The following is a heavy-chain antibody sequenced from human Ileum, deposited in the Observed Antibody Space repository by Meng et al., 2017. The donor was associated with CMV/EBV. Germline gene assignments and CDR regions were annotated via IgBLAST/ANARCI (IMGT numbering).Heavy chain of an antibody. Sequence: GGSLRLSCAASGFTFSSYSLNWVRQAPGKGLEWISYISSSTTIYYADSVKGRFTISRDNAKNSLYLQMNSLRAEDTAVYYCAREYSSSSGRSFDHWGQGTLVTVSS. CDR1: GFTFSSYS. V-gene: IGHV3-48*04. CDR3: AREYSSSSGRSFDH. D-gene: IGHD6-6*01. CDR2: ISSSTTI. J-gene: IGHJ4*02.